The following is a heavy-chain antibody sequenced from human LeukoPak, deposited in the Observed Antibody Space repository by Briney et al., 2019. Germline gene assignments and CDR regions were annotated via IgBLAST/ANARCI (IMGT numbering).Heavy chain of an antibody. CDR3: ARSRQWLLGGLYFDY. J-gene: IGHJ4*02. Sequence: GGSLRLSCAASGFTFSDYYMSWIRQAPGKGLEWVSYINSRGSTIYYADSVKGRFTISRDNSKNTLYLQMNSLRAEDTAVYYCARSRQWLLGGLYFDYWGQGTLVTVSS. V-gene: IGHV3-11*01. CDR1: GFTFSDYY. D-gene: IGHD3-22*01. CDR2: INSRGSTI.